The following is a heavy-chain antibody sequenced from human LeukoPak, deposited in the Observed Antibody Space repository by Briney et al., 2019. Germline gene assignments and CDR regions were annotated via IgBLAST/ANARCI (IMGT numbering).Heavy chain of an antibody. CDR3: TTLYTHFDY. CDR2: IKSKNVGETT. CDR1: GLTFDNAW. Sequence: GGSLRLSCVVSGLTFDNAWMSWVRQAPGEGLEWVGRIKSKNVGETTEYAAPVQGRFTISRDDSKNTVYLQMSNLKTEDTAVYYCTTLYTHFDYWGQGTLVTVYS. V-gene: IGHV3-15*01. J-gene: IGHJ4*02. D-gene: IGHD3-16*02.